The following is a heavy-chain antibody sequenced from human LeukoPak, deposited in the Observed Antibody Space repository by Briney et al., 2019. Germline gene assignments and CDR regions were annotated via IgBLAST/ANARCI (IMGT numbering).Heavy chain of an antibody. D-gene: IGHD6-13*01. CDR1: GFIVSSNY. J-gene: IGHJ4*02. CDR2: IYGGGST. CDR3: ARSRYSGSWFDY. V-gene: IGHV3-53*01. Sequence: PGGSLRLSCAASGFIVSSNYMSWVRQAPGKGLEWVSVIYGGGSTYYADSVKGRFTISRDNSKNTLYLQMNSLRAEDTAVYYCARSRYSGSWFDYWGQGTLVTVSS.